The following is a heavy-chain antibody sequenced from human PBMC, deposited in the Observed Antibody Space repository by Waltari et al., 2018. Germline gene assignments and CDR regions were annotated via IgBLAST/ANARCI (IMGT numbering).Heavy chain of an antibody. CDR3: ARDGYSSSWYVVYNYFGMDV. CDR2: IGTAGDT. D-gene: IGHD6-13*01. J-gene: IGHJ6*02. V-gene: IGHV3-13*01. CDR1: GFTFSSYD. Sequence: EVQLVESGGGLVQPGGSLRLSCAASGFTFSSYDMHLVRQATGKGLEWVSGIGTAGDTYFPDSVKGRFTISRENDKNAMYLQMNNLRAEDTAVYYCARDGYSSSWYVVYNYFGMDVWGQGTTVTVSS.